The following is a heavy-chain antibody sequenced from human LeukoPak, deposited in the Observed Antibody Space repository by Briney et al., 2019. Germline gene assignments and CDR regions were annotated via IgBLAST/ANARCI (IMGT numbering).Heavy chain of an antibody. CDR3: ARDWALAFDY. CDR1: GFTFSTYA. Sequence: PGGSLRLSCAASGFTFSTYAMTWVRQAPGKGLEWVSAITGSGGFTYYADSVKGRFTISRDNSKNSLYLQMNSLRGEDAAVYYCARDWALAFDYWGQGTLVTVSS. D-gene: IGHD3-16*01. J-gene: IGHJ4*02. V-gene: IGHV3-23*01. CDR2: ITGSGGFT.